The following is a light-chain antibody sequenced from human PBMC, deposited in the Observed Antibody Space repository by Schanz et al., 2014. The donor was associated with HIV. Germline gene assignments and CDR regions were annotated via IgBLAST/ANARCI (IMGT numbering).Light chain of an antibody. CDR2: EVN. CDR1: SSDIGSNT. J-gene: IGLJ1*01. Sequence: QSVLTQPPSASGTPGQRVTISCSGSSSDIGSNTVNWYQQRPGKAPKLMIYEVNKRPSGVSNRFSGSKSGNTASLTISGLQAEDEADYYCCSYAGSTTFYVFATGTKLTVL. V-gene: IGLV2-23*02. CDR3: CSYAGSTTFYV.